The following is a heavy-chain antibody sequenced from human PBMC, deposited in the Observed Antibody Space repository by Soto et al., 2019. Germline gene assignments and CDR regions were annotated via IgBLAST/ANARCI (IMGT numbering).Heavy chain of an antibody. Sequence: QVQLQESGPGLVKPSESLSLTCTVSGGSISSYYWSWIRQPPGKGLEWIGYIYYSGSTNYNPSLKSRVTISVDTSKNQFSLTLSSLTAADTAVYYCARQDPFGELINWFDPWCQGTLVTVSS. J-gene: IGHJ5*02. CDR3: ARQDPFGELINWFDP. CDR2: IYYSGST. CDR1: GGSISSYY. D-gene: IGHD3-10*01. V-gene: IGHV4-59*08.